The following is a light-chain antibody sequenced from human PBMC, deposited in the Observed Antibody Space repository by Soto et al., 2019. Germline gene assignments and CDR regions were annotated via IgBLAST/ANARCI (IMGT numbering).Light chain of an antibody. J-gene: IGLJ3*02. Sequence: QSVLTQPPSESGSPGQSVTISCTGTSSDVGGYNYVSWYQQYPGKAPKIMIYEVSERPSGVPVRFSGSKSGNTASLTVSGLQAEDEADYYCSSYAGTNNLVFGGGTKLTVL. V-gene: IGLV2-8*01. CDR2: EVS. CDR1: SSDVGGYNY. CDR3: SSYAGTNNLV.